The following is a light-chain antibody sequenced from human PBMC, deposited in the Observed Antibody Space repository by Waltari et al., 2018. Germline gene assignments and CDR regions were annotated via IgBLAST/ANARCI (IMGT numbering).Light chain of an antibody. Sequence: DRVLTQSPDTLYVSPGERATLSCRASQSVGGNVAWYQQRPGQAPRLLIFGASIRASGIPARFSGSGSGTEFTFTISSLESEDFAVYYCLQYNNWPRTFGQGTKVEV. CDR3: LQYNNWPRT. CDR1: QSVGGN. CDR2: GAS. J-gene: IGKJ1*01. V-gene: IGKV3-15*01.